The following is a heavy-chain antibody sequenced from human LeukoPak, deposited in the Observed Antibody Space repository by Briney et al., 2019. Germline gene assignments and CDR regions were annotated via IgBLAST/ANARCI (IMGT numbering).Heavy chain of an antibody. CDR2: IKQDGSEK. J-gene: IGHJ4*02. D-gene: IGHD6-6*01. Sequence: PGGSLRLSCAASGFTFSSYWMSWVRQAPGKGLEWVANIKQDGSEKHYVDSVKGRFTISRDNAKNPLYLQMNSLRAEDTAVYYCARDAASIAARRGNFDYWGQGTLVTVSS. CDR3: ARDAASIAARRGNFDY. V-gene: IGHV3-7*01. CDR1: GFTFSSYW.